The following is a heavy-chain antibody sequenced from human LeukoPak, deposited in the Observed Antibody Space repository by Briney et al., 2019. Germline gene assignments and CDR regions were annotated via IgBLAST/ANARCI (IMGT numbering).Heavy chain of an antibody. CDR1: GYTFTSYY. V-gene: IGHV1-46*01. CDR2: INPSGGST. CDR3: ARVLVGATTPLDY. Sequence: VASVKVSFTASGYTFTSYYMHWVRQAPGQGLEWMGIINPSGGSTSYAQKFQGRVTMTRDTSTSTVYMELSSLRSEDTAVYYCARVLVGATTPLDYWGQGTLVTVSS. D-gene: IGHD1-26*01. J-gene: IGHJ4*02.